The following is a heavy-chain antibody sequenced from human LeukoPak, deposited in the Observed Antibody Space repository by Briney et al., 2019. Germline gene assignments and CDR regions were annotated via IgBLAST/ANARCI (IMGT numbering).Heavy chain of an antibody. J-gene: IGHJ4*02. V-gene: IGHV4-59*08. D-gene: IGHD2-15*01. CDR2: IYYSGST. CDR1: GGSISSYY. Sequence: SETLSLTCTVSGGSISSYYWSWIRQPPGKGLEWIGYIYYSGSTNYNPSLKSRVTISVDTSKNQFSLKLSSVTAADTAVYYCARGCGGGSCPYDYWGQGTLVTVSS. CDR3: ARGCGGGSCPYDY.